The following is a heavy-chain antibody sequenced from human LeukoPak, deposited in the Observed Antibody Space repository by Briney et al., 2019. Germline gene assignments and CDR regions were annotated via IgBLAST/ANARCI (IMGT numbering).Heavy chain of an antibody. D-gene: IGHD6-6*01. V-gene: IGHV4-34*01. J-gene: IGHJ4*02. CDR2: INHSGST. CDR1: GGSFSGYC. CDR3: ARGWKSSSSLVEFDY. Sequence: PSETLSLTCAVYGGSFSGYCWSWIRQPPGKGLEWIGEINHSGSTNYNPSLKSRVTISVDTSKNQFSLKLSSVTAADTAVYYCARGWKSSSSLVEFDYWGQGTLVTVSS.